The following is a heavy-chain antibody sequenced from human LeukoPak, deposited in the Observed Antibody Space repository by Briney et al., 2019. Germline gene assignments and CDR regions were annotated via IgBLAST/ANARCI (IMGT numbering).Heavy chain of an antibody. Sequence: SGTLSLTCTVSGDSINSLDLWSWVRQPPGKGLEWIGEMYLSGTTHSNPSVKSRVTISIDKSKNQFFLNLSSVTAADTAVYYCARVATIFGRRRLGPSFDYWGQGTLVTVSS. V-gene: IGHV4-4*02. CDR2: MYLSGTT. CDR3: ARVATIFGRRRLGPSFDY. D-gene: IGHD5-12*01. CDR1: GDSINSLDL. J-gene: IGHJ4*02.